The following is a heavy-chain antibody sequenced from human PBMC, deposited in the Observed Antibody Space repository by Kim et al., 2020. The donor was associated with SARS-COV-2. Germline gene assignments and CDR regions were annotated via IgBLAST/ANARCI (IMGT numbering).Heavy chain of an antibody. J-gene: IGHJ3*02. D-gene: IGHD6-6*01. Sequence: YSQKFQGRVTITRDTSASTAYMELSSLRSEDTAVYYCADSSSSAYDAFDIWGQGTMVTVSS. CDR3: ADSSSSAYDAFDI. V-gene: IGHV1-3*01.